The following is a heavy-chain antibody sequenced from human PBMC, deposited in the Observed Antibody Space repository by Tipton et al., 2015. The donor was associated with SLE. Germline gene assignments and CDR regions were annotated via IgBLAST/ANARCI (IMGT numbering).Heavy chain of an antibody. J-gene: IGHJ3*02. Sequence: SLRLSCAASGFKISDYWMYWVRQAPGKGLVWVSRLNSDESSTGYADFVKGRFTISRDNDKNTAYLQMNNLRAEDTAVYYCARARSGVGSAFEIWGRGTKVTVSS. V-gene: IGHV3-74*01. CDR3: ARARSGVGSAFEI. CDR2: LNSDESST. D-gene: IGHD6-19*01. CDR1: GFKISDYW.